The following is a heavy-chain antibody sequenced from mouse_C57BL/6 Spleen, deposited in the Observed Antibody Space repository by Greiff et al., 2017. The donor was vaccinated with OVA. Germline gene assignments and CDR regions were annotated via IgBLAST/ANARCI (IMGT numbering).Heavy chain of an antibody. CDR1: GYSITSGYY. V-gene: IGHV3-6*01. D-gene: IGHD2-2*01. CDR2: ISYDGSN. J-gene: IGHJ4*01. CDR3: AREGGYDENYAMDY. Sequence: EVKLMESGPGLVKPSQSLSLTCSVTGYSITSGYYWNWIRQFPGNKLEWMGYISYDGSNNYNPSLKNRISITRDTSKNQFFLKLNSVTTEDTATYYCAREGGYDENYAMDYWGQGTSVTVSS.